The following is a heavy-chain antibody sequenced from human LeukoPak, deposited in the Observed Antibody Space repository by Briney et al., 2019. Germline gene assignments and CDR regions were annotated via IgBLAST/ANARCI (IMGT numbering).Heavy chain of an antibody. Sequence: PGGSLRLSCAASGFTFSTYAMSWVRPAPGKGLEGVSVISGSGSSTYYADSVKGRFTISRDNSKNTLYLQMNSLRAEDTAVYYCAKEMATIRAFDFWGQGTMVTVSS. D-gene: IGHD5-24*01. CDR1: GFTFSTYA. V-gene: IGHV3-23*01. CDR2: ISGSGSST. CDR3: AKEMATIRAFDF. J-gene: IGHJ3*01.